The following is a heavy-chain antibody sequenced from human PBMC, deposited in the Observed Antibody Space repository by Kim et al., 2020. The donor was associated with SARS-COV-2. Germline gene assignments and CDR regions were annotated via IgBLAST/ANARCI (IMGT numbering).Heavy chain of an antibody. V-gene: IGHV3-23*01. CDR3: AKGGSIAAPPLVYY. Sequence: ADSVKGRFTISRDNSKNTLYLQMNSLRAEDTAVYYCAKGGSIAAPPLVYYWGQGTLVTVSS. J-gene: IGHJ4*02. D-gene: IGHD6-6*01.